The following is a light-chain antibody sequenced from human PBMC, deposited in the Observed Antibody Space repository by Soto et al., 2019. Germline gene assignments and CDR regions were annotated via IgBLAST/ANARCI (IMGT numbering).Light chain of an antibody. CDR3: QQYKNWPPYT. CDR1: RSVSSN. Sequence: EVVMTQSPATLSVSPGERATLSCRASRSVSSNLAWYQQKPGQAPRLLIYGASTRATGIPARFSGSGSGTEFTLTISSLQSEDFAVYYCQQYKNWPPYTFGQGTKLEIK. J-gene: IGKJ2*01. V-gene: IGKV3-15*01. CDR2: GAS.